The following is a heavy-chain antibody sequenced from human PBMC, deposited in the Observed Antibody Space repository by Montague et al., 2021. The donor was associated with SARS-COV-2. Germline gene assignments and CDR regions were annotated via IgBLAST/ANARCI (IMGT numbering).Heavy chain of an antibody. V-gene: IGHV4-39*01. CDR3: ARESGSGSYLVY. Sequence: SETLSLTCTVSGGSISSSSYYWGGIRQPPGKGLEWIGSIYYSGSTYYNPSLKSRVTISVDTSKNQFSLKLSSVTAADTAVYYCARESGSGSYLVYWGQGTLVTVSS. J-gene: IGHJ4*02. D-gene: IGHD3-10*01. CDR1: GGSISSSSYY. CDR2: IYYSGST.